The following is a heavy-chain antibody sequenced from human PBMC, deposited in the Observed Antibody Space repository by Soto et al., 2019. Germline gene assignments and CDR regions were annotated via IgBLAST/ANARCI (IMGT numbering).Heavy chain of an antibody. D-gene: IGHD2-15*01. CDR1: GFTFSIYW. CDR3: ARLTVVNPPSVFDI. J-gene: IGHJ3*02. Sequence: GGSLRLSCAASGFTFSIYWMHWVRQAPGRGLVWVSRINSDGSSTSYADSVKGRFTISRDNAKNTLYLQMNSLRAEDTAVYYCARLTVVNPPSVFDIWGQGTMVTVSS. CDR2: INSDGSST. V-gene: IGHV3-74*01.